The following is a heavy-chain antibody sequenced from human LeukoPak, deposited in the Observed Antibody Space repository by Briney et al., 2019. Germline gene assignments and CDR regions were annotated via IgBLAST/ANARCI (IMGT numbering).Heavy chain of an antibody. CDR3: AKDPLIAAAGSHSWFDP. J-gene: IGHJ5*02. Sequence: PGGSLRLSCAASGFTFSSYAMSWVRQAPGKGLEWVSAISGSGGSTYYADSVKGRFTISRDNSKNTLYLQMNSLRAEDTAVYYCAKDPLIAAAGSHSWFDPWGQGTRVTVSS. CDR1: GFTFSSYA. CDR2: ISGSGGST. D-gene: IGHD6-13*01. V-gene: IGHV3-23*01.